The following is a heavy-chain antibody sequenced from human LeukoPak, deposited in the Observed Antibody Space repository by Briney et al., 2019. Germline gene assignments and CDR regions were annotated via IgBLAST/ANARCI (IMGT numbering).Heavy chain of an antibody. Sequence: GGSLRLSCGPSGFTFSSYAMSGVRQAPGKGLEWVSAMSGSGGSTYYADSGKGRFTISRDNSKNTLYLQMNSLRAEDTAVYYCAKVGSSWSTIDYWGQGTLVTVFS. CDR3: AKVGSSWSTIDY. V-gene: IGHV3-23*01. J-gene: IGHJ4*02. CDR2: MSGSGGST. D-gene: IGHD6-13*01. CDR1: GFTFSSYA.